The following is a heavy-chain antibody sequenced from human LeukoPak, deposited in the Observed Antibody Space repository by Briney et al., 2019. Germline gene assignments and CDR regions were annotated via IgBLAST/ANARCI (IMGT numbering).Heavy chain of an antibody. CDR3: AKDHLGSPTPRMDV. CDR1: GGSISSYY. V-gene: IGHV4-59*01. J-gene: IGHJ6*02. Sequence: PSETLPLTCTVSGGSISSYYWSWIRQPPGKGLEWIGYIYYSGSTNYNPSLKSRVTISVDTSKNQFSLKLSSVTAADTAVYYCAKDHLGSPTPRMDVWGQGTTVTVSS. CDR2: IYYSGST. D-gene: IGHD1-26*01.